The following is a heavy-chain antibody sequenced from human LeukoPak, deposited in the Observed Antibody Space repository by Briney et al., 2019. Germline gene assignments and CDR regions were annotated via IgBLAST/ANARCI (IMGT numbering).Heavy chain of an antibody. CDR2: IIPIFGTA. CDR3: ARGVVPAAMGDAFDI. CDR1: GGTFSSYA. J-gene: IGHJ3*02. Sequence: SVKVSCKASGGTFSSYAISWVRQPPGQGLEWMGGIIPIFGTANYAQKFQGRVTITTDESTSTAYMELSSLRSEDTAVYYCARGVVPAAMGDAFDIWGQGTMVTVSS. V-gene: IGHV1-69*05. D-gene: IGHD2-2*01.